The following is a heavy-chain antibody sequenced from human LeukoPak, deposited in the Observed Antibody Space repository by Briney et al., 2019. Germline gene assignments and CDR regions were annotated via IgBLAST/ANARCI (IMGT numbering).Heavy chain of an antibody. CDR2: TDHTGFT. D-gene: IGHD2-21*02. CDR3: ARDSVVAIAVVTAMAGAFDI. J-gene: IGHJ3*02. V-gene: IGHV4-30-2*01. CDR1: GGSISGGGYF. Sequence: SETLSLTCSVSGGSISGGGYFWNWIRQPPGKTLEWIGCTDHTGFTYNKPSLRSRVTISVDTSKNQFSLRLTSVTAADTAMYYCARDSVVAIAVVTAMAGAFDIWGRGTMVTVSS.